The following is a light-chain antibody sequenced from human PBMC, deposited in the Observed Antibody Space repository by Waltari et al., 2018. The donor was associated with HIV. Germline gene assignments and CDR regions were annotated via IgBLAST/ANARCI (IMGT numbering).Light chain of an antibody. CDR1: ENINTF. V-gene: IGKV1-39*01. CDR2: GAS. J-gene: IGKJ3*01. Sequence: DIQVTQSPSSLSASVGDRVTIICRTSENINTFLNWFQQKPGKIPRLLIYGASTLERGVPARFSGTGSGTDFSLTISALQPEDFATYYCLQGYSSILTFGPGTKVEVK. CDR3: LQGYSSILT.